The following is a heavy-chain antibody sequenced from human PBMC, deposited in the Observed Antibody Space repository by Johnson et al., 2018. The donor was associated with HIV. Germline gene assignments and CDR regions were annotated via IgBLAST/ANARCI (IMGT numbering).Heavy chain of an antibody. CDR2: IKQDGSEK. Sequence: DVQLVESGGGLVQPGGSLRLSCAASGFTFSSYAMSWVRQAPGKGLAWVANIKQDGSEKYHVDSVKGRFTVSRDNGKNSLYLQMNSLRAEDTALYYCARRDSGSLSFDIWGQGTMVTVSS. CDR1: GFTFSSYA. CDR3: ARRDSGSLSFDI. V-gene: IGHV3-7*03. D-gene: IGHD1-26*01. J-gene: IGHJ3*02.